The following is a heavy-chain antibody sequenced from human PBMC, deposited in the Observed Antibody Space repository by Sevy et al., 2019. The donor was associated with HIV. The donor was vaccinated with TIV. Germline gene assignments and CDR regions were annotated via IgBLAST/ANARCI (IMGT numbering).Heavy chain of an antibody. CDR3: ARGQWEHAF. D-gene: IGHD1-26*01. CDR1: GGSLSGYY. J-gene: IGHJ4*02. V-gene: IGHV4-34*01. CDR2: IMPSGIT. Sequence: SETLSLTCAAYGGSLSGYYWSWIRQPPGKGLEWIGEIMPSGITNYNPSLKSRVSISIETSKNQCSLKVNSVTAADTAVYFCARGQWEHAFWGQGTQVTVSS.